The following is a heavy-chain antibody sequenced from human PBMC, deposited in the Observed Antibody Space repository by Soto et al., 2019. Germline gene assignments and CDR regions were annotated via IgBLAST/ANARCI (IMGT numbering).Heavy chain of an antibody. V-gene: IGHV5-51*01. CDR1: GYTFTTYW. J-gene: IGHJ6*02. CDR2: IYPGDSDT. Sequence: GESLKISCQGSGYTFTTYWIGWVRQMPGEGLEWMGIIYPGDSDTRYSPSFQGQVTISADKSISTAYLQWSSLKASDTAMYYCARRGYDYYYGMDVWGQGTTVTVSS. CDR3: ARRGYDYYYGMDV.